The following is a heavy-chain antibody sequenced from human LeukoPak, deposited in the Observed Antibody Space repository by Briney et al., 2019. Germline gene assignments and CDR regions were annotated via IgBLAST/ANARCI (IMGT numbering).Heavy chain of an antibody. CDR2: INNEGTDT. CDR3: ATKAGNFQERVSLDY. J-gene: IGHJ4*02. CDR1: GLTFSHHW. Sequence: GGSPRLSCVVSGLTFSHHWIHWVRQVPGKGLVWVSHINNEGTDTRYADSVRGRFTISRDNAKNTVYLQMNSLSPEDAALYYCATKAGNFQERVSLDYWGQGTLVTVSS. V-gene: IGHV3-74*01. D-gene: IGHD1-1*01.